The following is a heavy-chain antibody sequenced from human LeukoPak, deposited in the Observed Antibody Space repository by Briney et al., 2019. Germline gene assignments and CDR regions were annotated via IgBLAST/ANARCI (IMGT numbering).Heavy chain of an antibody. D-gene: IGHD6-13*01. CDR2: IRGSGGST. CDR3: ARDLAADKRAMDV. J-gene: IGHJ6*02. Sequence: GGSLRLSCAASGFTFTTYSMSWVRQAPGKGLESVSAIRGSGGSTYYADSVKGRFTIPRDNAKNSLYLQMNSLRADDTAVYYCARDLAADKRAMDVWGQGTTVTVSS. CDR1: GFTFTTYS. V-gene: IGHV3-23*01.